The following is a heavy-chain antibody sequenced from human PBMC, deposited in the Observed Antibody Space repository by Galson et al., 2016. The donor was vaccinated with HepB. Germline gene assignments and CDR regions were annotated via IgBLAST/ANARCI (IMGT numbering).Heavy chain of an antibody. V-gene: IGHV1-18*01. D-gene: IGHD3-10*02. J-gene: IGHJ4*02. Sequence: QSGAEVKKPGASVKVSCTPSGYTFTRSGISWVRQAPGQGLEWMGWISTHSGNTKYAQKLQGRVTMTRDTSTSTAYMELRSLRSDDTAIYYCARDKDYVLDYWGQGSLVTVSS. CDR1: GYTFTRSG. CDR2: ISTHSGNT. CDR3: ARDKDYVLDY.